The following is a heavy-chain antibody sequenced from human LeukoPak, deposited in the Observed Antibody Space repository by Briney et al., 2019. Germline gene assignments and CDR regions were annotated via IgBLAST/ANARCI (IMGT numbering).Heavy chain of an antibody. CDR3: ARGRNIEMTTMSGGSDY. J-gene: IGHJ4*02. V-gene: IGHV1-2*02. Sequence: ASVKVSWKASGYTFTDYYMHWVRQAPGQGLEWTGWLNPNSGDTNYAQKFQGRVSMTRDTSISTAYMDLSDLRSDDTAVYYCARGRNIEMTTMSGGSDYWGQGTLVTVSS. CDR1: GYTFTDYY. CDR2: LNPNSGDT. D-gene: IGHD5-24*01.